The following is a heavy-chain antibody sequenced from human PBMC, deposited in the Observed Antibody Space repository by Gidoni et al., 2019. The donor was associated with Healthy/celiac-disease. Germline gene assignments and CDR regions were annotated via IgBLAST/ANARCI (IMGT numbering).Heavy chain of an antibody. V-gene: IGHV1-8*01. D-gene: IGHD2-15*01. CDR3: ERGTRYCSGGSCYGMDV. J-gene: IGHJ6*02. CDR1: GYTFTSYD. CDR2: MNPKSGNT. Sequence: QVQLVQSGAEVKKPGASVKVSCKASGYTFTSYDINWVRQATGQGLEWMGWMNPKSGNTGYAKKFQGRVTMTRNTSISTAYMELSSLRSEDTAVYYCERGTRYCSGGSCYGMDVWGQGTTVTVSS.